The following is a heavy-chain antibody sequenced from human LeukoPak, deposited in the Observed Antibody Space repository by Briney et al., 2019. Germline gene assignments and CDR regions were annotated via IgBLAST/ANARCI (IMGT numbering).Heavy chain of an antibody. D-gene: IGHD2-15*01. J-gene: IGHJ5*02. Sequence: GGSLRLSCAAAGFTFSSYWMHWVRQAPGKGLVWVSRIKSDGSSTTYADSVKGRFTISRDNAKNTLYLQMNRLRAEDTAVYYCARQGGYCIGDNCRGLDPWGQGTLVTVSS. CDR3: ARQGGYCIGDNCRGLDP. CDR2: IKSDGSST. V-gene: IGHV3-74*01. CDR1: GFTFSSYW.